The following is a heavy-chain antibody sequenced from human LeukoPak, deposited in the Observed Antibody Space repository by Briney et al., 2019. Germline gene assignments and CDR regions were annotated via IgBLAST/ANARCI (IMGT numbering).Heavy chain of an antibody. J-gene: IGHJ4*02. Sequence: PSETLSLTCTVSGGSISSSSYYWDWIRQPPGKGLEWIGSIYYSGSTYYNPSLKSRVTISVDTSKNQFSLKLSSVTAADTAVYYCARYSYGYCSGGSCPTDFDYWGQGTLVTVSS. V-gene: IGHV4-39*07. CDR1: GGSISSSSYY. CDR3: ARYSYGYCSGGSCPTDFDY. CDR2: IYYSGST. D-gene: IGHD2-15*01.